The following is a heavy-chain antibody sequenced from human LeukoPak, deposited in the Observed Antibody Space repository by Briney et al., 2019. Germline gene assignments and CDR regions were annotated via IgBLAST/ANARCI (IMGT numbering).Heavy chain of an antibody. CDR1: GGSISSGGYY. D-gene: IGHD5-18*01. V-gene: IGHV4-31*03. CDR3: ARSLNVDTAMAAYFDY. CDR2: IYYSEST. J-gene: IGHJ4*02. Sequence: SETLSLTCTVSGGSISSGGYYWSWIRQHPGKGLEWIGYIYYSESTYYNPSLKSRVTISLDTPKNQFSLKLSSVTAADTAVYYCARSLNVDTAMAAYFDYWGQGTLVTVSS.